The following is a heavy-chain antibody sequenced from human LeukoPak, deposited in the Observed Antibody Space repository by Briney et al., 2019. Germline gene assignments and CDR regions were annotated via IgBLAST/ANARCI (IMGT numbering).Heavy chain of an antibody. Sequence: ASVKVSCKASGGTYSSYAISWVRQAPGQGLEWMGRIIPIFGIANYAQKFQGRVTITADKSTSTAYMELSSLRSEDTAVYYCARVAEYDSSGCRFDYWGQGTLVTVSS. V-gene: IGHV1-69*04. J-gene: IGHJ4*02. CDR2: IIPIFGIA. CDR1: GGTYSSYA. D-gene: IGHD3-22*01. CDR3: ARVAEYDSSGCRFDY.